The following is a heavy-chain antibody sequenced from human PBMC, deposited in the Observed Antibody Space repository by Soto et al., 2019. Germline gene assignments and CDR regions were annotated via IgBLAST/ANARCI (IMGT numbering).Heavy chain of an antibody. CDR2: IIPLFGSG. Sequence: SVKVSCKASGGTFRNYATSWVRQAPGHGLEWMGGIIPLFGSGNYAQRFQARVTITADESTSTVYMELSSLISEDTAVYYCATHGGNSGGYFDYWGQGTLVTVS. D-gene: IGHD1-26*01. J-gene: IGHJ4*02. V-gene: IGHV1-69*13. CDR3: ATHGGNSGGYFDY. CDR1: GGTFRNYA.